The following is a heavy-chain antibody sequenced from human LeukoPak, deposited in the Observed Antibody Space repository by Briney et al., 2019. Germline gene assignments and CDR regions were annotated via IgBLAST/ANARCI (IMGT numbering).Heavy chain of an antibody. CDR2: IWYDGSNK. CDR3: AREDTGTTGITGAFDI. D-gene: IGHD1-1*01. J-gene: IGHJ3*02. CDR1: GFTFSSYG. Sequence: PGGSLRLSCAASGFTFSSYGMHWVRQAPGKGLEWVAVIWYDGSNKYYADSVKGRFTISRDNSKNTLYMQMNSLRAEDTAAYYCAREDTGTTGITGAFDIWGQGTMVTVSS. V-gene: IGHV3-33*08.